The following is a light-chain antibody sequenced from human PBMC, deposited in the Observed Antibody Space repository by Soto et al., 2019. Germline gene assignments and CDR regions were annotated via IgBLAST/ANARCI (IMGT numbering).Light chain of an antibody. CDR2: DAS. CDR3: QQRSYWPLT. V-gene: IGKV3-11*01. Sequence: EIVLTQSPATLSLSPGERATLSCRASQSVSSYLACYQQKPGQAPRLLIYDASNRATGIPARFSGSGSGTDFTLTISSLEPEDFAVYYCQQRSYWPLTFGGGTKVEIK. J-gene: IGKJ4*01. CDR1: QSVSSY.